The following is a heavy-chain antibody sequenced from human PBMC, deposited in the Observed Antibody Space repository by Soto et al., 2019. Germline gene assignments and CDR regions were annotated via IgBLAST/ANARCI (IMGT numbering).Heavy chain of an antibody. V-gene: IGHV4-4*02. CDR1: GGSISSSNW. D-gene: IGHD2-2*01. J-gene: IGHJ6*02. CDR2: IYHSGST. CDR3: VRASIVVVPAAAYYYYYGMDV. Sequence: QVQLQESGPGLVKPSGTLSLTCAVSGGSISSSNWWSWVRQPPGKGLEWIGEIYHSGSTNHNPSLKSRVTISVDKSKNQCSLKLSSVTAADTAVYYCVRASIVVVPAAAYYYYYGMDVWGQGTTVTVSS.